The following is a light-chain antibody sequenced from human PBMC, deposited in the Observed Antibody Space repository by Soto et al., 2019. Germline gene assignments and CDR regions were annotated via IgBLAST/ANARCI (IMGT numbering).Light chain of an antibody. CDR3: SSYADSNNLV. CDR2: EVN. V-gene: IGLV2-8*01. Sequence: QSALTQPPSASGSPGQSVAISCTGTSSDVGGYNYVSWYQQHPGKAPKLMIYEVNKRPSGVPDRFSASKSGNTASLTVSGLQAEDEAEYYCSSYADSNNLVFGGGTQLTVL. J-gene: IGLJ3*02. CDR1: SSDVGGYNY.